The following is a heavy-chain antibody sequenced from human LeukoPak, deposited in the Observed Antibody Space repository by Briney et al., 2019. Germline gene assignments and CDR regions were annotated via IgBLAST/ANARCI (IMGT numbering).Heavy chain of an antibody. J-gene: IGHJ4*02. CDR1: GFTFSSYA. CDR3: AKGYYYDSSGYYQHFDH. CDR2: ISYDGSNQ. D-gene: IGHD3-22*01. Sequence: GGSLRLSCAASGFTFSSYAMSWVRQAPGKGLEWVALISYDGSNQYYADSVKGRFTISRDNSKSTLYLQMNSLRPEDTAVYYCAKGYYYDSSGYYQHFDHWGQGTLVTVSS. V-gene: IGHV3-30*18.